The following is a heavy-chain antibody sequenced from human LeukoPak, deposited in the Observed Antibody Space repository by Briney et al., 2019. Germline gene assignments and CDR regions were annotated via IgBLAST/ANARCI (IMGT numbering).Heavy chain of an antibody. J-gene: IGHJ4*02. CDR3: ARVFAGYDILTGYYANYFDY. CDR2: ISSIGSYT. Sequence: GGSLRLSCAVSGFTFSDYYMSWIRQAPGKGLEWVSYISSIGSYTNYADSVKGRFTISRDNARNSLYLQMNSLRAEDTAVYYCARVFAGYDILTGYYANYFDYWGQGTLVTVSS. CDR1: GFTFSDYY. V-gene: IGHV3-11*05. D-gene: IGHD3-9*01.